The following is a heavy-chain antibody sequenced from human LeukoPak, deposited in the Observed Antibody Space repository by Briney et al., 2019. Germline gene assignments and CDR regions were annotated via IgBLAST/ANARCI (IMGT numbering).Heavy chain of an antibody. D-gene: IGHD2-15*01. CDR3: ALKRGVVAATPYNWFDP. Sequence: ASVKVSCKASGYTFTGYYMHWVRQAPGQGLEWMGWINPNSGGTNYTQKFQGRVTMTRDTSISTAYMELSRLRSDDTAVYYCALKRGVVAATPYNWFDPWGQGTLVTVSS. J-gene: IGHJ5*02. V-gene: IGHV1-2*02. CDR2: INPNSGGT. CDR1: GYTFTGYY.